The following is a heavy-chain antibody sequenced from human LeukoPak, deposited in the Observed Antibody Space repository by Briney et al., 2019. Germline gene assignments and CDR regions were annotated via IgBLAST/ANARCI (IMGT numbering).Heavy chain of an antibody. CDR2: IYYSGST. Sequence: PSETLSLTCTVSGSSISSGGDYWGWIRQPPGKGLEWIGSIYYSGSTYYNPSLKSRVTISVDTSKNQFSLKLSSVTAADTAVYYCASPGGGPTDYWGQGTLVTVSS. D-gene: IGHD3-16*01. V-gene: IGHV4-39*01. J-gene: IGHJ4*02. CDR3: ASPGGGPTDY. CDR1: GSSISSGGDY.